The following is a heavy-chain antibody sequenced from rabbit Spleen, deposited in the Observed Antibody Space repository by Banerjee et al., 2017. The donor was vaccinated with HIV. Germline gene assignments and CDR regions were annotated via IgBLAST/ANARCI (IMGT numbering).Heavy chain of an antibody. CDR3: ARYYIFYGMDL. CDR2: IYTGRGST. Sequence: QLEESGGGLVQPGGSLTLSCKTSGFDFSSYSMSWVRQAPGKGLEWIGAIYTGRGSTDYANWVNGRFTISSDNAQYTVHLQLNSLTAADTATYFCARYYIFYGMDLWGPGTLVTVS. J-gene: IGHJ6*01. V-gene: IGHV1S7*01. D-gene: IGHD4-1*01. CDR1: GFDFSSYS.